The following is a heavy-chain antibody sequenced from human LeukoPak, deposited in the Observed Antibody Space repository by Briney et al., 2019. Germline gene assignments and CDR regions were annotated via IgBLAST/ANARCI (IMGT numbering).Heavy chain of an antibody. CDR1: GFTFSSYW. J-gene: IGHJ4*02. CDR3: ARWDHVTSSFDY. CDR2: INSDGSSI. Sequence: GGSLRLSCAASGFTFSSYWMHWVRQALGKGLVWVSCINSDGSSISYADSVKGRFTISRDNAKNTLYLQMKSLRAEDTAVYYCARWDHVTSSFDYWGQGTLVTVSS. V-gene: IGHV3-74*01. D-gene: IGHD2-2*01.